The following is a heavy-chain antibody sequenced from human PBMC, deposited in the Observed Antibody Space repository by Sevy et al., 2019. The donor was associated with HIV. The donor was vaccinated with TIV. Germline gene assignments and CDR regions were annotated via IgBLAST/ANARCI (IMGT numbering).Heavy chain of an antibody. V-gene: IGHV3-72*01. D-gene: IGHD6-13*01. CDR2: TRNKADGYTT. J-gene: IGHJ4*02. CDR3: ATHAGIAAAGRVFDY. Sequence: GGSLRLSCVASGFTFSDHYMEWVRQAPGKGLEWVGRTRNKADGYTTEYAASVKGRFTISREDSKTSLYVQMNSLKTEDTAVYYCATHAGIAAAGRVFDYWGQGTLVTVSS. CDR1: GFTFSDHY.